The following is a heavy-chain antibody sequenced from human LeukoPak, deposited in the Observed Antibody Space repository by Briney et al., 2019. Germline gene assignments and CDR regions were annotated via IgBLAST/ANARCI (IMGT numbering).Heavy chain of an antibody. D-gene: IGHD3-22*01. CDR1: GGSIRSSIYY. CDR3: ARDQITLYYYDSSGYRAFDI. CDR2: IFYSGST. J-gene: IGHJ3*02. Sequence: SETLSLTCTVSGGSIRSSIYYWGWIRQPPGKGLEWVGCIFYSGSTYYNPSLKSRVTISVDTSKNQFSLKLSSVTAADTAVYYCARDQITLYYYDSSGYRAFDIWGQGTMVTVSS. V-gene: IGHV4-39*07.